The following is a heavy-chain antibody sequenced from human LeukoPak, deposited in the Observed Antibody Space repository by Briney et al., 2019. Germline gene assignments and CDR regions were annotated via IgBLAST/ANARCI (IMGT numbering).Heavy chain of an antibody. CDR1: GGSISSGSYY. CDR2: IYTSGST. Sequence: PTETLSLTCTVSGGSISSGSYYWSWIRQPAGKGLEWIGRIYTSGSTNYNPSLKSRVTKSVDTSKEQFSLKLRSVTAADTAVYYCARDPTHYDPPLWGQGTLVTVSS. J-gene: IGHJ4*02. V-gene: IGHV4-61*02. D-gene: IGHD4-17*01. CDR3: ARDPTHYDPPL.